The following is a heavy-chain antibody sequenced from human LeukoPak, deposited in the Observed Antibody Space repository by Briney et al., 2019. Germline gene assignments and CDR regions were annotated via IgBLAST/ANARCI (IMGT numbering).Heavy chain of an antibody. V-gene: IGHV3-7*01. CDR1: GFTFSNYW. J-gene: IGHJ6*03. CDR2: IEQDVRDT. CDR3: ATVGVPAAKYYYLDV. D-gene: IGHD2-2*01. Sequence: PGGSLRLSCAASGFTFSNYWLSWVRQAPGKGLEWVANIEQDVRDTYYLDSVRGRFTISRDNAKNSLYLQMNSLRAEDTAVYYCATVGVPAAKYYYLDVWGKGTMVTVSS.